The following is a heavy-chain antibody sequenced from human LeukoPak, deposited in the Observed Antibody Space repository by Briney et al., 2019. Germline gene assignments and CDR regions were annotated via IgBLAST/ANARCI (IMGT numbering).Heavy chain of an antibody. V-gene: IGHV1-8*03. CDR3: ARVRIAEDDAFDI. J-gene: IGHJ3*02. CDR1: GYTFTSHD. D-gene: IGHD6-13*01. Sequence: ASVKVSCKASGYTFTSHDINWVRQATGQGLEWMGWMNPNSGNTGYAQKFQGRVTITRNTSISTAYMELSSLRSEDTAVYYCARVRIAEDDAFDIWGQGTMVTVSS. CDR2: MNPNSGNT.